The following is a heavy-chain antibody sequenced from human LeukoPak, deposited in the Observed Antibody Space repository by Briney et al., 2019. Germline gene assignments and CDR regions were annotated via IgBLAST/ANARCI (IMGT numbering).Heavy chain of an antibody. CDR2: MTYDGSKR. J-gene: IGHJ4*02. CDR1: GFTFSSYG. D-gene: IGHD1-26*01. Sequence: GGSLRLSCVVSGFTFSSYGMHWVRQAPGKGLEWVAFMTYDGSKRPYADSVKGRFTISRDNSKNTLYLQMDGLRAEDTAVYYCAKDGGTHFDHWGQGTLVTVSS. CDR3: AKDGGTHFDH. V-gene: IGHV3-30*02.